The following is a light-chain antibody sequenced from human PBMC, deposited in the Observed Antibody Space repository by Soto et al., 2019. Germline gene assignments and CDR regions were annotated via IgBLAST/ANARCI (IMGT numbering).Light chain of an antibody. CDR1: QSVSSY. CDR3: EPPCKWPPST. CDR2: DAP. J-gene: IGKJ5*01. V-gene: IGKV3-11*01. Sequence: GDRAIIYRRASQSVSSYFAWYQQQPRQAPTLLIYDAPTRATGIPARFSCSGSGTDFDLALRSRHPGDSAVSFCEPPCKWPPSTFRQGTRLEIK.